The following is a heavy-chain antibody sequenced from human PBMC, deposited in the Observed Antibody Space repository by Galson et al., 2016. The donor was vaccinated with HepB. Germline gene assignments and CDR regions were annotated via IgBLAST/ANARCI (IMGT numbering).Heavy chain of an antibody. CDR1: GFSLSTSGEG. CDR2: IYWDDDK. Sequence: PALVKPTQTLTLTCTSSGFSLSTSGEGVGWIRQPPGKALEWLALIYWDDDKFYSPSLKSRLTITKDTSKNQVVLTMTNMDPVDTATYYCAHAKSGYRISWYDSTWYDFDYWGQGILVTVSS. CDR3: AHAKSGYRISWYDSTWYDFDY. D-gene: IGHD6-13*01. J-gene: IGHJ4*02. V-gene: IGHV2-5*02.